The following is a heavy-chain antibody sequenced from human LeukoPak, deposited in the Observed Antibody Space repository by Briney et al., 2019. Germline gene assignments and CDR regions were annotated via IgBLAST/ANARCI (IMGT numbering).Heavy chain of an antibody. J-gene: IGHJ6*03. Sequence: GGSLRLSCAASGLTFSSYWMHWVRQAPGKGLVWVSRINSDGISTTYADSVKGRFTISRDNAKNTLYLQMNSLRAEDTAVYYCARDSSGGDYGSGSYYRSAYYMDVWGKGTTVTVSS. D-gene: IGHD3-10*01. CDR1: GLTFSSYW. V-gene: IGHV3-74*01. CDR3: ARDSSGGDYGSGSYYRSAYYMDV. CDR2: INSDGIST.